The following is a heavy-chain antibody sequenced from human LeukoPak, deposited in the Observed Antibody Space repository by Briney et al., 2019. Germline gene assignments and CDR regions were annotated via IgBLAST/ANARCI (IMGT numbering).Heavy chain of an antibody. CDR2: ISSSGSTI. CDR3: ARATPKSSSWYVNCYYYMDV. J-gene: IGHJ6*03. D-gene: IGHD6-13*01. V-gene: IGHV3-11*01. Sequence: GGSLRLSCAASGFTFSDYYMSWIRQAPGKGLEWVSYISSSGSTIYYADSVKGRFTISRDNAKNSLYLQMNSLRAEDTAVYYCARATPKSSSWYVNCYYYMDVWGKGTTVTVSS. CDR1: GFTFSDYY.